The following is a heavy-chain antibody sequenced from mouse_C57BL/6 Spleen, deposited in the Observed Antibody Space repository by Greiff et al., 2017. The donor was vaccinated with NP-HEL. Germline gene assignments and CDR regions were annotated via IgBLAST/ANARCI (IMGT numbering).Heavy chain of an antibody. CDR3: AIMTTIDY. CDR1: GFTFSSYA. CDR2: ISDGGSYT. D-gene: IGHD1-1*01. V-gene: IGHV5-4*01. J-gene: IGHJ2*01. Sequence: EVHLVESGGGLVKPGGSLKLSCAASGFTFSSYAMSWVRQTPEKRLAWVATISDGGSYTYYPDNVKGRFTISRDNAKHNLYLQMSHLKSEDTAMYYCAIMTTIDYWGQGTTLTVSS.